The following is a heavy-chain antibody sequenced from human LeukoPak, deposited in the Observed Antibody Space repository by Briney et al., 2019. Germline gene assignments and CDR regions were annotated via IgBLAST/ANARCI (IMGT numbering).Heavy chain of an antibody. CDR2: IESKTDGGTT. V-gene: IGHV3-15*04. Sequence: GGSLRLSCAASGFTFNSHAMAWVRQAPGKGLEWVGRIESKTDGGTTDYAAPVKGRFTISRDDSTNTLYLQMNSLKSEDTAVYYCTTYGSGRKFDYWGQGILVTVSS. CDR1: GFTFNSHA. D-gene: IGHD3-10*01. J-gene: IGHJ4*02. CDR3: TTYGSGRKFDY.